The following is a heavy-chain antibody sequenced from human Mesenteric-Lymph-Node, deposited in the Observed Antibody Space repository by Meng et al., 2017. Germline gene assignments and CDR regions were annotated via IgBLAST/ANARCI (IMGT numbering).Heavy chain of an antibody. CDR3: AALTYCSSSDCHHGDFDY. J-gene: IGHJ4*02. V-gene: IGHV3-30*03. Sequence: VELKGSGPGLVKPSGTLPLPWPVSGGSISSSNWWSWVRQPPGKGLQWVAVMSYDGSRQLYADSVKGRFTISRDNSKNTLYLQMNSLRPEDTAVYYCAALTYCSSSDCHHGDFDYWGQGTLVTVSS. CDR2: MSYDGSRQ. CDR1: GGSISSSN. D-gene: IGHD2-2*01.